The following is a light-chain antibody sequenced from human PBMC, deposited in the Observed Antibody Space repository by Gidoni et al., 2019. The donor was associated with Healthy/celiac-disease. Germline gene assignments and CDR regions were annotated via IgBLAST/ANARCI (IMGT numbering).Light chain of an antibody. V-gene: IGLV2-14*01. CDR1: SSDVGGYNY. Sequence: QSALTQPASVSGSPGPSITISCTGTSSDVGGYNYLSWYQQHPGKAPKLMIYDVSNRPSGVANRFSGSKSGNTASLTISGLQAEDEADYYCSSYTSSSTLEFGGGTKLTVL. CDR2: DVS. CDR3: SSYTSSSTLE. J-gene: IGLJ2*01.